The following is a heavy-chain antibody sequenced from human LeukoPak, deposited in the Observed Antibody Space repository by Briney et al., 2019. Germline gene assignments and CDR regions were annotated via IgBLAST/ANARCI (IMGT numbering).Heavy chain of an antibody. CDR2: MNPNRGNT. V-gene: IGHV1-8*01. J-gene: IGHJ6*02. D-gene: IGHD3-3*01. CDR3: ARGSGVRFFYGMDV. Sequence: ASVKVSCKASGYTFTSYDINWVRQATGQGLEWMGWMNPNRGNTGYAQKFQGRVTMTRNTSISTAYMELSSLRSEDTAVYYCARGSGVRFFYGMDVWGQGTTVTVSS. CDR1: GYTFTSYD.